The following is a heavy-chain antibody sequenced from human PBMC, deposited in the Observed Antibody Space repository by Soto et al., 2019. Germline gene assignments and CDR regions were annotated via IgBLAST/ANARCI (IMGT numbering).Heavy chain of an antibody. CDR2: ITHSGST. CDR1: GGSFSSYY. V-gene: IGHV4-34*01. Sequence: ASETLSLTCAVYGGSFSSYYWSWIRQPPGKGLEWIGEITHSGSTNYNPSLKSRVTISVDTSKKQFSLKLSSVTAADTAVYNCARGGQDFWSGPFDYWGRGALVTVSS. J-gene: IGHJ4*02. D-gene: IGHD3-3*01. CDR3: ARGGQDFWSGPFDY.